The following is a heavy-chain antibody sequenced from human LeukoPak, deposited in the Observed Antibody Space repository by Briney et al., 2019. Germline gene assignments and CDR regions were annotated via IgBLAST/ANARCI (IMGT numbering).Heavy chain of an antibody. CDR1: GFTFRTYG. CDR3: AKDTAMVFGYFDY. CDR2: ISYDGSNK. J-gene: IGHJ4*02. D-gene: IGHD5-18*01. V-gene: IGHV3-30*18. Sequence: PGGSLRLSCAASGFTFRTYGMHWVRQAPGKGLEWVAVISYDGSNKYYADSVKGRFTISRDNSKNTLYLQMNSLRAEDTAVYYCAKDTAMVFGYFDYWGQGTLVTVSS.